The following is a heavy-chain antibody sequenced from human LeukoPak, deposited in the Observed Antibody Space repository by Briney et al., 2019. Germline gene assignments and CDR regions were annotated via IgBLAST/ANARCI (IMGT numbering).Heavy chain of an antibody. J-gene: IGHJ5*02. CDR2: IYHSGST. CDR1: GGSISSGGYY. Sequence: LRLSCTVSGGSISSGGYYWSWIRQPPGKGLEWIGYIYHSGSTYYNPSLKSRVTISVDRSKNQFSLKLSSVTAADTAVYYCARGGGSHWSDPWGQGTLVTVSS. CDR3: ARGGGSHWSDP. D-gene: IGHD3-16*01. V-gene: IGHV4-30-2*01.